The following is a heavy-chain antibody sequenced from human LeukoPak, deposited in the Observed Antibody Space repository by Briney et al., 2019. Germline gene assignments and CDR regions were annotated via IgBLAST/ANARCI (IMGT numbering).Heavy chain of an antibody. CDR2: IYYSGST. V-gene: IGHV4-59*08. Sequence: SETLSLACAVYGGSFSGYYWSWIRQPPGKGLEWIGFIYYSGSTKYNPSLKSRVTISVDTSKNQFSLKLTSVTAADTAVYYCARYGSGSYSDDHFQHWGQGTLVTVSS. D-gene: IGHD3-10*01. J-gene: IGHJ1*01. CDR3: ARYGSGSYSDDHFQH. CDR1: GGSFSGYY.